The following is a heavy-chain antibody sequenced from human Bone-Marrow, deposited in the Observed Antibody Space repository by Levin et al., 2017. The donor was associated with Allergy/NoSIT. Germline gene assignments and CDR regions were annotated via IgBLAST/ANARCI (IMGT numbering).Heavy chain of an antibody. Sequence: PGGSLRLSCAVSGFTFSDHYMNWIRQAPGKGLEWVSYISSSGDSTYYADSVKGRFTISRDSAKNSLYLQMNSLRAEDTAIYYCAGAYNGRPGGIDYWSQGTLVTVSS. CDR1: GFTFSDHY. J-gene: IGHJ4*02. V-gene: IGHV3-11*01. CDR2: ISSSGDST. CDR3: AGAYNGRPGGIDY. D-gene: IGHD1-26*01.